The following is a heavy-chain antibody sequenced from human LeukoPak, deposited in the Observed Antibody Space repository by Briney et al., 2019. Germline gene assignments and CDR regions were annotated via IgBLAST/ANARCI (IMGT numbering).Heavy chain of an antibody. CDR1: GYIFSNYG. Sequence: ASVKVSCKASGYIFSNYGITWVRQAPGHGLEWMGWISGHSGNTNYAQKFQDRATMTTDTSTSTAYMELRSLRFDDTAVYYCARRWSYYLDYWGQGALVTVSS. CDR2: ISGHSGNT. CDR3: ARRWSYYLDY. V-gene: IGHV1-18*01. J-gene: IGHJ4*02. D-gene: IGHD1-26*01.